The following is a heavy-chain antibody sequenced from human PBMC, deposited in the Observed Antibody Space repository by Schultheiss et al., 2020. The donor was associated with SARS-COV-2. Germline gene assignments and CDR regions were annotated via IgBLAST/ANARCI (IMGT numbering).Heavy chain of an antibody. J-gene: IGHJ6*02. D-gene: IGHD5-18*01. CDR3: ARGKRGYSYGYYYYYGMDV. CDR2: INPSGGST. V-gene: IGHV1-46*04. Sequence: ASVKVSCKASGYTFTGYYMHWVRQAPGQGLEWMGIINPSGGSTRYEQKLQGRVTMTRDTSISTAYMELSRLRSDDTAVYYCARGKRGYSYGYYYYYGMDVWGQGTTVTVSS. CDR1: GYTFTGYY.